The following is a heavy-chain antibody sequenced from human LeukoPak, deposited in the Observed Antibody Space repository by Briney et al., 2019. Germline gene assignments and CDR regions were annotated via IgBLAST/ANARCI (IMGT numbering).Heavy chain of an antibody. J-gene: IGHJ4*02. D-gene: IGHD3-10*01. CDR1: GYSFTTFW. Sequence: GESLKISCEGSGYSFTTFWIAWVRQMPGKGLEWMGNIFPGDSNTRYSPSFQGQVTMSADKSINTAYLQWSSLKASDTAMYYCAKGAGGSGSNYPYYWGQGTLVTVSS. CDR2: IFPGDSNT. V-gene: IGHV5-51*01. CDR3: AKGAGGSGSNYPYY.